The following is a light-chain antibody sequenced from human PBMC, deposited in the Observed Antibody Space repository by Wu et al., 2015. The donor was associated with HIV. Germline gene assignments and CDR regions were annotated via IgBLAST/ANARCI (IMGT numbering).Light chain of an antibody. V-gene: IGKV3-20*01. CDR1: QSVSSSY. J-gene: IGKJ4*01. Sequence: EIVLTQSPGTLSLSPGERATLSCRASQSVSSSYLAWYQQKPGQAPRLLIYAASSRATGIPDRFSGSKSGTDFTLTISRLEPEDFAVYYCQQYGSSPLTFGGGTKVEIK. CDR3: QQYGSSPLT. CDR2: AAS.